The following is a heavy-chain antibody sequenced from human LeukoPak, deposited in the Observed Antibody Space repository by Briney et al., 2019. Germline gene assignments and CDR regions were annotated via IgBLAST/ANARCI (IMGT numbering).Heavy chain of an antibody. V-gene: IGHV3-73*01. CDR3: TVNYYDSSGYYPFDY. J-gene: IGHJ4*02. CDR2: IRSKANSYAT. CDR1: GFTFSGSA. D-gene: IGHD3-22*01. Sequence: GGSLRLSCAASGFTFSGSATHWVRQASGKGLEWVGRIRSKANSYATAYAASVKGRFTISRDDSKNTAYLQMNSLKTEDTAVYYCTVNYYDSSGYYPFDYWGQGTLVTVSS.